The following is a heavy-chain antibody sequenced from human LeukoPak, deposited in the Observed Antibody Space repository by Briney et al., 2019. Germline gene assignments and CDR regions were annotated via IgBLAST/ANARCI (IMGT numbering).Heavy chain of an antibody. D-gene: IGHD6-13*01. CDR2: TCYRSKWYH. Sequence: SQTLSLTCVISGDSVSSNSAAWYWIRQSPSRGLEWLGSTCYRSKWYHDYAVSVRSRITINPDTSKNRFSLQLNSVTPEDTAVYYCARAGQQLVMDVWGQGTTVTISS. J-gene: IGHJ6*02. CDR3: ARAGQQLVMDV. V-gene: IGHV6-1*01. CDR1: GDSVSSNSAA.